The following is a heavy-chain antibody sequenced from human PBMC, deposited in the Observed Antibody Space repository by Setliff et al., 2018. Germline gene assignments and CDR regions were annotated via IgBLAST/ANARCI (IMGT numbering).Heavy chain of an antibody. CDR3: AREQWLDPPGYYYMDV. D-gene: IGHD6-19*01. J-gene: IGHJ6*03. CDR1: GGSFSGYY. CDR2: IIHSGST. V-gene: IGHV4-34*12. Sequence: SETLSLTCAVYGGSFSGYYWSWIRQPPGKRLEWIGEIIHSGSTNYNPSLKSRVTISMDTSQNQFSLKVSSVTAADTAVYYCAREQWLDPPGYYYMDVWAKGTTVTVSS.